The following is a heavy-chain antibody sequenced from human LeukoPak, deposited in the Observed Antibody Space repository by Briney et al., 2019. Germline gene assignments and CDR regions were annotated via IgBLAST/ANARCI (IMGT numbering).Heavy chain of an antibody. CDR2: INPNSGGT. J-gene: IGHJ6*03. CDR1: GYTFTVYY. Sequence: ASVKVSCKASGYTFTVYYMHWVRQAPGQGLEWMGWINPNSGGTNYAQKFQGRVTMTRDTAISTAYMELSRLRSDDTAVYYCARVAISPGYMDVWGKGTTVTISS. CDR3: ARVAISPGYMDV. D-gene: IGHD3-9*01. V-gene: IGHV1-2*02.